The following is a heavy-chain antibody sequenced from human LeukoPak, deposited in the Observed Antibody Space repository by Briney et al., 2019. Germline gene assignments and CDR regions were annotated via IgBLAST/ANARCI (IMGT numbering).Heavy chain of an antibody. CDR2: INVDGSVK. CDR3: VRDLILVDTPGDDFDY. CDR1: GFTFSNYW. Sequence: QLGGSLRLSCAASGFTFSNYWMHWVRQVPGKGLVWVSRINVDGSVKSYGDSVKGRFTISRDNAKNTVSLQMNSLRAEDTAVYYCVRDLILVDTPGDDFDYWGQGALVTVSS. V-gene: IGHV3-74*01. J-gene: IGHJ4*02. D-gene: IGHD4-23*01.